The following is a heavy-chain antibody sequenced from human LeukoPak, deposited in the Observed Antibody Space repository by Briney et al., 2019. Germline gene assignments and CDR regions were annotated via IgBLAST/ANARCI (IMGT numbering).Heavy chain of an antibody. V-gene: IGHV4-59*01. Sequence: PSETLSLTCTVSGGSISSYYWSWIRQPPGKGLQWIGYIHYSGSTNYNPSLKSRVTISVDTSKNQFSLKMTSVTAADTALYYCARDDYGDYTFHHWGQGTLVTVSS. J-gene: IGHJ1*01. D-gene: IGHD4-17*01. CDR3: ARDDYGDYTFHH. CDR1: GGSISSYY. CDR2: IHYSGST.